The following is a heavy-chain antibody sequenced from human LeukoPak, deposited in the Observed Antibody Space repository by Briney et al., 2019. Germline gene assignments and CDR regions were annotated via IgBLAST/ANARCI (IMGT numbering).Heavy chain of an antibody. CDR1: GGSISSYY. CDR3: ARDIIAAGQFDY. V-gene: IGHV4-59*01. J-gene: IGHJ4*02. Sequence: KTSETLSLTCTVSGGSISSYYWSWIRQPPGKGLEWIGYIYYSGSTNYNPSLKSRVTISVDTSKNQFSLKLSSVTAADTAVYYCARDIIAAGQFDYWGQGTLVTVSS. D-gene: IGHD6-13*01. CDR2: IYYSGST.